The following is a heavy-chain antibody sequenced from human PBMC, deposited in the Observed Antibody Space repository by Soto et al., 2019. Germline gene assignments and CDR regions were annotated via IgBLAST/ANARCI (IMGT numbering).Heavy chain of an antibody. D-gene: IGHD3-9*01. CDR3: VRERTGYYGWFDP. V-gene: IGHV3-33*01. CDR1: VFTCSSYG. CDR2: IWYDGSNE. J-gene: IGHJ5*02. Sequence: WWFLRLSCSASVFTCSSYGMHWFRQAPGKGLEWVAVIWYDGSNEYYADSVKGRFTISRDNSKNTLYLQMNSLRAEDTAVFYCVRERTGYYGWFDPWGQGTLVTVSS.